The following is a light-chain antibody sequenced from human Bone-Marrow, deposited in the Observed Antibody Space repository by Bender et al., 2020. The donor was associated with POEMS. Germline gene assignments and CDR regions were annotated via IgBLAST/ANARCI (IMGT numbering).Light chain of an antibody. CDR2: EGI. CDR1: SSDVGSYNV. Sequence: QSALTQPASVSGSPGQSITISCTGTSSDVGSYNVVSWYQQHPGKAPKVMIYEGIKRPSGVPDRFSGSKSGTSASLAITGLQSDDEAIYFCVAWDASLNGWVFGGGTKLTVL. V-gene: IGLV2-14*02. J-gene: IGLJ3*02. CDR3: VAWDASLNGWV.